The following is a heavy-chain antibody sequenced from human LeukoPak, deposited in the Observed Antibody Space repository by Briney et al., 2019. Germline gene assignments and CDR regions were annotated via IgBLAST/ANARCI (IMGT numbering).Heavy chain of an antibody. CDR3: AKEVDIVATIPRPLGY. CDR2: ISGSGGST. J-gene: IGHJ4*02. Sequence: PGGSLRLSCAASGFTFSSYAMSWVRQAPGKGLEWVSAISGSGGSTYYADSVKGRFTISRDNSKNTLYLQMNNLRAEDTAVYYCAKEVDIVATIPRPLGYWGQGTLVTVSS. V-gene: IGHV3-23*01. CDR1: GFTFSSYA. D-gene: IGHD5-12*01.